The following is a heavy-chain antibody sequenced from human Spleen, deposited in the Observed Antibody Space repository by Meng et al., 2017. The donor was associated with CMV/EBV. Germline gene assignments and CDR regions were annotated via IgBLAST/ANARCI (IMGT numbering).Heavy chain of an antibody. CDR3: ARHLGTIDY. CDR2: IDPDGIYT. D-gene: IGHD2-2*01. CDR1: ELVFSTSW. V-gene: IGHV3-74*01. Sequence: RLSCAASELVFSTSWMHWVRQVPGKGLVWVSRIDPDGIYTTYAASVRGRFTISRDNAENTLYLQMNSLRDEDTALYYCARHLGTIDYWGRGTLVTVSS. J-gene: IGHJ4*02.